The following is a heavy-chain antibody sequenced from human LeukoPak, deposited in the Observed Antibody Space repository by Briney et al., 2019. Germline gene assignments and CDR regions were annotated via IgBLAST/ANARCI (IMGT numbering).Heavy chain of an antibody. J-gene: IGHJ3*02. V-gene: IGHV3-30*04. Sequence: PGGSLRLSCAASGFTFSSYAMHWVRQAPGKGLEWVAVISYDGSNKYYADSVKGRFTISRDNSKNTLYLQMNSLRAEDTAVYYCARDQLMAYYDFWSLLGAFDIWGQGTMVTVSS. CDR3: ARDQLMAYYDFWSLLGAFDI. CDR2: ISYDGSNK. D-gene: IGHD3-3*01. CDR1: GFTFSSYA.